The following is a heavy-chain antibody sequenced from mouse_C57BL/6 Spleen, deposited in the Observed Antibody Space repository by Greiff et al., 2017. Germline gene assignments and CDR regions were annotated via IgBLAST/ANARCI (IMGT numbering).Heavy chain of an antibody. CDR3: ATTEGYFDY. D-gene: IGHD1-1*01. V-gene: IGHV1-54*01. J-gene: IGHJ2*01. Sequence: QVQLQQSGAELVRPGTSVKVSCKASGYAFTNYLIEWVKQRPGQGLEWIGVINPGSGGTNYNEKFKGKATLTADKSSSTAYMQLSSLTSEDSAVYFCATTEGYFDYWGQGTTLTVSS. CDR2: INPGSGGT. CDR1: GYAFTNYL.